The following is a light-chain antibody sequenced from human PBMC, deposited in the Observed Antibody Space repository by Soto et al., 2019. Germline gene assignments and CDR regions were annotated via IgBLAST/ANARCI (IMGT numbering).Light chain of an antibody. V-gene: IGLV2-23*03. CDR3: CLYAGSSTFA. CDR1: SSDVGSYNL. J-gene: IGLJ2*01. CDR2: EGS. Sequence: QSALTQPASVSGSPGQSITISCTGTSSDVGSYNLVSWYQQHPGKAPKLMIYEGSKRPSGVSNRFSGSKSGNTASLTISGLQAEDEADYYCCLYAGSSTFAFGGGTKVTVL.